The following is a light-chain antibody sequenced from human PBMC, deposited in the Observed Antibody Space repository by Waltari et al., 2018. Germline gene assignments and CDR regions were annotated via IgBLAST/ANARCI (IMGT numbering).Light chain of an antibody. CDR1: SSNIGAGYD. CDR3: QSYDSSLSGSVV. J-gene: IGLJ2*01. CDR2: GNS. Sequence: QSVLTQPPSVSGAPGQRVTISCTGSSSNIGAGYDVPWYQQLPGTAPKLLIYGNSNRPSGVPDRFPGSKSGTSASLAITGLQAEDEADYYCQSYDSSLSGSVVFGGGTKLTVL. V-gene: IGLV1-40*01.